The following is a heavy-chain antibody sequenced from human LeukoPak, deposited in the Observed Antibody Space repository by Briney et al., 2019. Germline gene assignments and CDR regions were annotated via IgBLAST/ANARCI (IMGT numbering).Heavy chain of an antibody. J-gene: IGHJ4*02. CDR3: ARGLYSSSWHDY. D-gene: IGHD6-13*01. CDR1: GFTFSSYE. V-gene: IGHV3-48*03. CDR2: ISSSGSTI. Sequence: GGSLRLSCAASGFTFSSYEMNWVRQAPGKGLEWVSYISSSGSTIYYADSVKGRFTISRDNAKNSLYLQMNSLRAEDTAVYYCARGLYSSSWHDYWGQGTLVTVSS.